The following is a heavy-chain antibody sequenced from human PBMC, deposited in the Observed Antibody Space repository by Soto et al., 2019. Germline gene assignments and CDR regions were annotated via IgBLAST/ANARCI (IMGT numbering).Heavy chain of an antibody. V-gene: IGHV4-59*01. Sequence: SWSLSLTCTVSGGSISGYYWSWIRQPPGKGLEWIGYIYYSGSTIYNPSLKSRVTISVDTSKNQFSLKLSSVTAADTAVYYCARARYDSSGYYYFDYWGQGTLVTVSS. J-gene: IGHJ4*02. D-gene: IGHD3-22*01. CDR1: GGSISGYY. CDR3: ARARYDSSGYYYFDY. CDR2: IYYSGST.